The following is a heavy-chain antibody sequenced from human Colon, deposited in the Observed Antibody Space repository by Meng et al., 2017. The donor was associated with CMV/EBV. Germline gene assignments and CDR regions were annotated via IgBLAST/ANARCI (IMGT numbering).Heavy chain of an antibody. CDR1: GDSCSRY. J-gene: IGHJ4*02. D-gene: IGHD6-6*01. V-gene: IGHV4-34*01. Sequence: QVQLQQLGTGLLNPSDTLPLTCGVHGDSCSRYWNWLRQSPEKGLEWIGEVSHSGTTYFNPALQNRLTITADPSMKSVPLRLSSVTAADAAVYYCARGWVRDRSSLHFDIWGQGTLVTVSS. CDR2: VSHSGTT. CDR3: ARGWVRDRSSLHFDI.